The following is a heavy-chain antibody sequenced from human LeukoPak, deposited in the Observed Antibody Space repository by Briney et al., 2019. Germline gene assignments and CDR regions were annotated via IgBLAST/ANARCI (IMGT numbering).Heavy chain of an antibody. J-gene: IGHJ5*02. Sequence: PSETLSLTCAVSGGSIRSNSYYWGWIRQPPGKGLEWIGSIYHAGSTNYNPSLKSRVTISVDTSKNQFSLELNSVTAADTAVYYCARRTYSGGGFDPWGQGTLVAVSS. V-gene: IGHV4-39*01. CDR2: IYHAGST. CDR1: GGSIRSNSYY. D-gene: IGHD1-26*01. CDR3: ARRTYSGGGFDP.